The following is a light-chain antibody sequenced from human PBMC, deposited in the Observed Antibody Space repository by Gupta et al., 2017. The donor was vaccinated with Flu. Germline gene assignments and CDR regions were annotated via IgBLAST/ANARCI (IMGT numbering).Light chain of an antibody. CDR1: GDTLRSYH. CDR2: NNN. V-gene: IGLV1-44*01. Sequence: TGPCAGSGDTLRSYHVNWYHQLPGTAPRLLIYNNNHRPSGVPERFSGSTSGPPASLAISGLQSEDEADYYCESWDDSRNGGVFGGGTKLTVL. J-gene: IGLJ3*02. CDR3: ESWDDSRNGGV.